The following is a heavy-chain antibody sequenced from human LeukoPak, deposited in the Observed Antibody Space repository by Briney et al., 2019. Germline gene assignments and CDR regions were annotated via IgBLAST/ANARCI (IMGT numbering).Heavy chain of an antibody. CDR2: ISSSSSYI. CDR1: GVTFSSCS. Sequence: GRCLRLSCAASGVTFSSCSMNGVRQAPGKGLEWVSSISSSSSYIYYADSVKGRFTISRDSAKNSLYLQMNSLRAEDTAVYYCARDLGDGYDLGSDYWGQGTLVTVSS. CDR3: ARDLGDGYDLGSDY. V-gene: IGHV3-21*01. D-gene: IGHD5-12*01. J-gene: IGHJ4*02.